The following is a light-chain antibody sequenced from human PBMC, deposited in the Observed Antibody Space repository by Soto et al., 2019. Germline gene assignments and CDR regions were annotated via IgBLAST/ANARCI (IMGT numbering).Light chain of an antibody. CDR3: QLYGGSELLT. CDR1: QSVSSTF. CDR2: GAS. Sequence: EIVLTQSPGTLSLSPGDRATLSCGASQSVSSTFLAWYQQKPGQTPRLLIYGASTRATGIPDRFSGSGSGTDFTLTISRLEPEDFAVYYCQLYGGSELLTFGGGTKVEIK. V-gene: IGKV3-20*01. J-gene: IGKJ4*01.